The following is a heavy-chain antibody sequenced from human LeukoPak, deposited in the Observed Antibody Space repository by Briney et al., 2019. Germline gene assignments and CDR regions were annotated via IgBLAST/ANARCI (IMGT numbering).Heavy chain of an antibody. CDR3: ARGMVGSTSCFDP. D-gene: IGHD2-2*01. Sequence: SETLSLTCAVSGYSMSSGYYWGWIRQPPGKGLEWIGSIYHSGSTYYNPSLKSRVTISVDTSKNQFSLKLSSVTAADTAVYYCARGMVGSTSCFDPWGQGTLVTVSS. V-gene: IGHV4-38-2*01. J-gene: IGHJ5*02. CDR2: IYHSGST. CDR1: GYSMSSGYY.